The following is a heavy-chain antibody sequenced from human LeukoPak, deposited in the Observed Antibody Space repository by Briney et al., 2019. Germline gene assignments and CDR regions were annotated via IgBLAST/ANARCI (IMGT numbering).Heavy chain of an antibody. J-gene: IGHJ3*02. D-gene: IGHD3-22*01. CDR2: IFYSGII. CDR3: ARHYNDSRGNAFDI. Sequence: SETLSLTCTVSGASISGYYWSWVRQPPGKGLEWIGYIFYSGIINYNPSLKSRLIISVDTSKNQFSLKLSSATAADTAVYYCARHYNDSRGNAFDIWGQGTMVTVSS. V-gene: IGHV4-59*08. CDR1: GASISGYY.